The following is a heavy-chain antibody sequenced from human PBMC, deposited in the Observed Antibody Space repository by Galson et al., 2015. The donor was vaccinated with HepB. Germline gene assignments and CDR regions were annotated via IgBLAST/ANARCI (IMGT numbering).Heavy chain of an antibody. J-gene: IGHJ3*02. CDR2: INTDGSKT. D-gene: IGHD2-2*01. CDR1: GFTFGSYW. CDR3: GRDHMRVVALDI. V-gene: IGHV3-74*03. Sequence: SLRLSCAASGFTFGSYWVHWVRHVPGKGLVCVARINTDGSKTTYADAVEGRFTISRDNAKNMVYLQMNSLRADDTAVYFCGRDHMRVVALDIWGQGTRVTVSS.